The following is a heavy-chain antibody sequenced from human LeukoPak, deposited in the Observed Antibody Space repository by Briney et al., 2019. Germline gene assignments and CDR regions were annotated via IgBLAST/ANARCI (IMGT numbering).Heavy chain of an antibody. V-gene: IGHV4-39*07. CDR1: GGSISSSSYY. Sequence: RTSETLSLTCTVSGGSISSSSYYWGWIRQPPGKGLEWIGSIYYSGSTYYNPSLKSRVTISVDTSKNQFSLKLSSVTAADTAVYYCARDIQGMTTDLWGQGTLVTVSS. CDR2: IYYSGST. D-gene: IGHD4-17*01. J-gene: IGHJ4*02. CDR3: ARDIQGMTTDL.